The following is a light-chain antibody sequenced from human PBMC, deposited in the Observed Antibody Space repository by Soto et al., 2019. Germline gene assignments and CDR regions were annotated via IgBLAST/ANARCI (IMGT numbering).Light chain of an antibody. J-gene: IGLJ3*02. Sequence: QSALTQPASVSGSPGQSITISCTGTSSDVGGYNYVSWYQQHPGKAPKLMIYEVSNRPSGVSNRFSGSKSGNTASLTISGLQAGGGGEYYPTPYTSNRPFGVFGGGTQPPVL. CDR3: TPYTSNRPFGV. CDR2: EVS. V-gene: IGLV2-14*01. CDR1: SSDVGGYNY.